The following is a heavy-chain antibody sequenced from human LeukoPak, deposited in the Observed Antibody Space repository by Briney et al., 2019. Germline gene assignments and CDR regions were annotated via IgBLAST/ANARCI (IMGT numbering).Heavy chain of an antibody. D-gene: IGHD5-18*01. J-gene: IGHJ3*02. CDR1: GFTFSSYA. V-gene: IGHV3-23*01. CDR3: AKVTIQLWLWGAFDI. CDR2: ISGSGGST. Sequence: GGSLRLSCAASGFTFSSYAMSWVRQAPGKGLEWVSAISGSGGSTYYADSVKGRFTISRDNSKNTLDLQMNSLRPEDTAVYYCAKVTIQLWLWGAFDIWGQGTMVTVSS.